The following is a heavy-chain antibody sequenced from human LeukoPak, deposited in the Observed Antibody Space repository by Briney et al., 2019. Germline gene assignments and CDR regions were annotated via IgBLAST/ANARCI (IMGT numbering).Heavy chain of an antibody. CDR3: SRGFGNKHFDI. V-gene: IGHV4-38-2*02. D-gene: IGHD3-10*01. CDR1: GYSISSGYY. Sequence: PSETLSLTCTVSGYSISSGYYWGWIRQPPGKGLEWIGSIYHSGGTYYNPSLKSRVTISVDTSKNQFSLKLSSVTAADTAVYYCSRGFGNKHFDIWGQGTMVTVSS. CDR2: IYHSGGT. J-gene: IGHJ3*02.